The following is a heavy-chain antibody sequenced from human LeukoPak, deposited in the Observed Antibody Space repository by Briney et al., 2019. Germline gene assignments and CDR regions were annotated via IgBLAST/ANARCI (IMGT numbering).Heavy chain of an antibody. J-gene: IGHJ6*01. CDR1: GFTFSNYD. D-gene: IGHD1-26*01. CDR3: AKMKGHPLPKYYMDV. CDR2: ISGTGDNT. V-gene: IGHV3-23*01. Sequence: GGSLRLSCAASGFTFSNYDMNWVRQAPGKGLDWVSGISGTGDNTLYADSVKGRFTISRDNSKNTLYLEMNSLRAEDTAIYYCAKMKGHPLPKYYMDVWGQGTTVTVSS.